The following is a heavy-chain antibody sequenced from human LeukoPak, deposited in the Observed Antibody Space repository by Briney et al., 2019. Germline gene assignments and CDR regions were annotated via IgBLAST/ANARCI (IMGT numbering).Heavy chain of an antibody. Sequence: PGGSLRLSCAASGFTFSSYWMSWVRQAPGKGLEWVANIKQDGSEKYYVDSVKGRFTISRDNAKNSLYLQMNSLRAEDTAVYYCAREATGSGSPSPLTGWGQGTLVTVSS. CDR1: GFTFSSYW. CDR3: AREATGSGSPSPLTG. CDR2: IKQDGSEK. V-gene: IGHV3-7*01. J-gene: IGHJ4*02. D-gene: IGHD3-10*01.